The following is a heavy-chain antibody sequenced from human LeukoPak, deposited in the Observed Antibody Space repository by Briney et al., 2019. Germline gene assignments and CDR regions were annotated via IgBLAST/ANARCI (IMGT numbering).Heavy chain of an antibody. J-gene: IGHJ5*02. CDR1: GYTFTGYY. CDR2: INPNSGGT. V-gene: IGHV1-2*02. CDR3: ARAWFGELLAYDP. Sequence: ASVKVSRKASGYTFTGYYMHWVRQAPGQGLEWMGWINPNSGGTNYAQKFQGRVTMTRDTSISTAYMELSRLRSDDTAVYYCARAWFGELLAYDPWGQGTLVTVSS. D-gene: IGHD3-10*01.